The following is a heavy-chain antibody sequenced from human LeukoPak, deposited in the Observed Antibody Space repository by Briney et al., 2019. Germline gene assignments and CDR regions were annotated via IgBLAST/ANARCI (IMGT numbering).Heavy chain of an antibody. CDR2: IYPNSGGT. J-gene: IGHJ5*02. V-gene: IGHV1-2*02. CDR1: GYTFTGYY. CDR3: ARGREYYDILTGYYWFDP. Sequence: GASVKVSCKASGYTFTGYYMHWVRQAPGQGLEWMGWIYPNSGGTNYAQKYQGRVTMTRDTSISTAYMELSRLRSDDTAVYYCARGREYYDILTGYYWFDPWGQGTLVTVSS. D-gene: IGHD3-9*01.